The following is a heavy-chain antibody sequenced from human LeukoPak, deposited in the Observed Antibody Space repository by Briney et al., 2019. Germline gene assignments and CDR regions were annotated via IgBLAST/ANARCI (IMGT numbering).Heavy chain of an antibody. CDR1: GGSFSGYY. Sequence: SETLSLTCAVYGGSFSGYYWSWIRQPPGKGLEWIGEINHSGSTNYNPSLKSRVTISVDTSKNQFSLKLSSVTAADTAVYYCARVTVAYYYDSSGYYYHSNWFDPWGQGTLVTVSS. D-gene: IGHD3-22*01. CDR2: INHSGST. CDR3: ARVTVAYYYDSSGYYYHSNWFDP. V-gene: IGHV4-34*01. J-gene: IGHJ5*02.